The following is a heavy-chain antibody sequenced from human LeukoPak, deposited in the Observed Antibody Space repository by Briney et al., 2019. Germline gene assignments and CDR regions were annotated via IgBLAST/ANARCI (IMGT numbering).Heavy chain of an antibody. J-gene: IGHJ5*02. CDR1: GVSFSGYY. CDR3: ARLIVVVTAIKGNWFDP. CDR2: INHSGST. Sequence: SETLSLTCAVYGVSFSGYYWSWIRQPPGKGLEWIGEINHSGSTNYNPSLKSRVTISVDTSKNQFSLKLSSVTAADTAVYYCARLIVVVTAIKGNWFDPWGQGTLVTVSS. V-gene: IGHV4-34*01. D-gene: IGHD2-21*02.